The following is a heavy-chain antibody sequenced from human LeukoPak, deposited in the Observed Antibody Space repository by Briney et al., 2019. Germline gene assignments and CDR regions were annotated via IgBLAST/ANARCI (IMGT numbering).Heavy chain of an antibody. CDR2: IYPGDSDT. Sequence: GESLKISCKGSGYSFTSYWIGWVRQMPGKGLEWMGIIYPGDSDTRYSPSFQGQVAISADKSISTAYLQWSSLKASDTAMYYCARQGKYGDSRDAFDIWGQGTMVTVSS. V-gene: IGHV5-51*01. CDR3: ARQGKYGDSRDAFDI. CDR1: GYSFTSYW. J-gene: IGHJ3*02. D-gene: IGHD4-17*01.